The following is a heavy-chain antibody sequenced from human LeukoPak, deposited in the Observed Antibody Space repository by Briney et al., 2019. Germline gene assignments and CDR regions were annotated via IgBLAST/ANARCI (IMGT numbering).Heavy chain of an antibody. D-gene: IGHD1-26*01. Sequence: ASVKVSCKASGYTFTSYGITWVRQAPGLGLEWMGWISAFNGNTNYPQKLQGRVTMTTDTSTSTAYMELRSLRSDDTAVYYCARGGIVGDPYYFDYWGQGTLVTVSS. V-gene: IGHV1-18*01. CDR2: ISAFNGNT. CDR3: ARGGIVGDPYYFDY. CDR1: GYTFTSYG. J-gene: IGHJ4*02.